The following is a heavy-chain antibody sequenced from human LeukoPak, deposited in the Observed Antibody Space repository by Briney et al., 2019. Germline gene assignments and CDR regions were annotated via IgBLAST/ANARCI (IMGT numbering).Heavy chain of an antibody. CDR3: TKEGSGSQSSFDY. Sequence: GGSLRLSCAASGFTFSNYGTHWVRQAPGKGLKWVAVVSKDGGTTYYADSVKGRFTISRDNSKNTLYLQMNSLRPEDTAVYYCTKEGSGSQSSFDYWGQGTLVTVSS. D-gene: IGHD1-26*01. CDR1: GFTFSNYG. CDR2: VSKDGGTT. J-gene: IGHJ4*02. V-gene: IGHV3-30*18.